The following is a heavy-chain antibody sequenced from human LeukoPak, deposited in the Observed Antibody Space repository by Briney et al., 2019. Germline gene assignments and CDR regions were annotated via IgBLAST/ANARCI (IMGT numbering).Heavy chain of an antibody. CDR2: ISSSGSTI. CDR3: AELGITMIGGV. D-gene: IGHD3-10*02. V-gene: IGHV3-48*03. CDR1: GFTLSSYE. J-gene: IGHJ6*04. Sequence: GGSLRLSCAASGFTLSSYEMNWVLQAPGKGLEWVSYISSSGSTIYYADSVKGRFTISRDNAKNSLYLQMNSLRAEDTAVYYCAELGITMIGGVWGKGTTVTISS.